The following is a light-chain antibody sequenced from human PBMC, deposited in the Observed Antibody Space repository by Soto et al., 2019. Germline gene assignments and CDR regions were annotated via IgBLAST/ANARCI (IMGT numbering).Light chain of an antibody. V-gene: IGLV2-14*01. CDR1: SSDVGGYNY. CDR3: SSYTSSSTPV. Sequence: QSALTQPASVSGSPGQSITISCTGTSSDVGGYNYVSWYQQHPGKAPKLMIYDVSNRPSGVSNRFSGSKSGNTASLTSSRLQAEDEADYYCSSYTSSSTPVFGGGTKLTVL. J-gene: IGLJ2*01. CDR2: DVS.